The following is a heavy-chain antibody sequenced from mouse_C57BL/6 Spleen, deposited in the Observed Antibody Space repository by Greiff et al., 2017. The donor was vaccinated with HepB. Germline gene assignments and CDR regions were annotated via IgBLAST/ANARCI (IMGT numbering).Heavy chain of an antibody. D-gene: IGHD5-5*01. V-gene: IGHV7-3*01. CDR1: GFTFTDYY. J-gene: IGHJ1*03. CDR3: ARYILPDWYFDV. CDR2: IRNKANGYTT. Sequence: EVMLVESGGGLVQPGGSLSLSCAASGFTFTDYYMSWVRQPPGKALEWLGFIRNKANGYTTEYSASVKGRFTISRDNSQSILYLQMNALRAEDSATYYCARYILPDWYFDVWGTGTTVTVSS.